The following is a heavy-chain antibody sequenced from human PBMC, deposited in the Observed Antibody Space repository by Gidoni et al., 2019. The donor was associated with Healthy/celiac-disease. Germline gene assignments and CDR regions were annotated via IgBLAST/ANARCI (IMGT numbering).Heavy chain of an antibody. D-gene: IGHD3-9*01. CDR1: GFTLRSYY. CDR3: ARGKPYYDILTGYYI. Sequence: VQLVESGGGLVKPGGSRRPSCAASGFTLRSYYMSWIRQAPGKGLEWVSYISSSSSYTNYADSVKGRFTISRDNAKNSLYLQMNSLRAEDTAVYYCARGKPYYDILTGYYIWGQGTLVTVSS. J-gene: IGHJ4*02. V-gene: IGHV3-11*05. CDR2: ISSSSSYT.